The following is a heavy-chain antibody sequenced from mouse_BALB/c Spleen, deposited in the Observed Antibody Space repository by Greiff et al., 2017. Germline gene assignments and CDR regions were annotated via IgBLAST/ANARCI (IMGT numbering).Heavy chain of an antibody. V-gene: IGHV14-3*02. CDR3: ARPHSGYDEPFAY. D-gene: IGHD2-14*01. CDR2: IDPSNGNT. Sequence: EVQLQQSGAELVKPGASVKLSCTASGFNIKDIYMHWVKQRPEQGLEWIGRIDPSNGNTNYDPKFQGKATITADTSSNTAYLQLSSLTSEDTAVYYCARPHSGYDEPFAYWGQGTLVTVSA. CDR1: GFNIKDIY. J-gene: IGHJ3*01.